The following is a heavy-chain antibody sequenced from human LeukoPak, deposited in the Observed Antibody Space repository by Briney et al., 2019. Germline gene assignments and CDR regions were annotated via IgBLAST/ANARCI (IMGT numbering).Heavy chain of an antibody. CDR3: TKDPNGDYVGAFDF. CDR2: IYTGGDT. CDR1: GFTVSSKY. Sequence: GGSLRLSCAASGFTVSSKYMSWVRQAPGKGLEWVSVIYTGGDTYYADSVKGRFTISRDNSKSTLYLQMNSLRAEDTAVYYCTKDPNGDYVGAFDFWGQGTMVTVSS. D-gene: IGHD4-17*01. V-gene: IGHV3-53*01. J-gene: IGHJ3*01.